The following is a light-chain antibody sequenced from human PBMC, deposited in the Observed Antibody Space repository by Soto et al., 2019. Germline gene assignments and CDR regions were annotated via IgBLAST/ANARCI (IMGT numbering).Light chain of an antibody. V-gene: IGKV1-5*01. Sequence: DIQMTQSPSTLSASVGDRLIITCRASQRISGWLAWYQQKPGKAPKLLISDASTLESGVPSRFSGSGSGTEVPLSIRSLQPDDVATYYCQQYNGYSGTFGQGTRVEIK. CDR2: DAS. CDR1: QRISGW. J-gene: IGKJ1*01. CDR3: QQYNGYSGT.